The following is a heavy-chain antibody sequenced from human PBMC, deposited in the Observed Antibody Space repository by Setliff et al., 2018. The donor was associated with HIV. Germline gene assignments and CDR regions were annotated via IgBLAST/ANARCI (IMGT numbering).Heavy chain of an antibody. V-gene: IGHV1-46*01. J-gene: IGHJ6*02. D-gene: IGHD6-19*01. CDR1: GYTFTSCF. Sequence: ASVKVSCKASGYTFTSCFMHWVRQAPGQGLEWMGIIDPSGGSTNYAQKFQGRLTMTSDTSTSTVYMELRSLRSDDTAAYFCARLGSGWSDSYYYAMNVWGQGTAVTVSS. CDR2: IDPSGGST. CDR3: ARLGSGWSDSYYYAMNV.